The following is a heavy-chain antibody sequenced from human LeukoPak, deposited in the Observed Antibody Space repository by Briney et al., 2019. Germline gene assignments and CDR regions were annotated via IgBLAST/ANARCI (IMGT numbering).Heavy chain of an antibody. V-gene: IGHV3-7*01. CDR3: ARDSLGYCSGGSCYSTFDY. CDR2: IKQDGSEK. J-gene: IGHJ4*02. CDR1: GFTFSSYW. D-gene: IGHD2-15*01. Sequence: PGGSLRLSCAASGFTFSSYWMSWVRQAPGKGLEWVANIKQDGSEKYYVDSLKGRFTIPRDNAKNSLYLQMNSLRAEDTAVYYCARDSLGYCSGGSCYSTFDYWGQGTLVTVSS.